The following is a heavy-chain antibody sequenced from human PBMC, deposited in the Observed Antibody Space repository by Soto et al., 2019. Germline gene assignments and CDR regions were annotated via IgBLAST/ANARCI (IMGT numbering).Heavy chain of an antibody. Sequence: SVKVSCKASGGTFTFYSINWVRQAPGLGLEWMGRINPILSMSNYAQRFQGRVTMTADKSTSTAYMELSSLRSEDTAMYYCASSYGSGYRAFDYWGQGALVTVSS. D-gene: IGHD3-10*01. CDR1: GGTFTFYS. CDR3: ASSYGSGYRAFDY. CDR2: INPILSMS. J-gene: IGHJ4*02. V-gene: IGHV1-69*02.